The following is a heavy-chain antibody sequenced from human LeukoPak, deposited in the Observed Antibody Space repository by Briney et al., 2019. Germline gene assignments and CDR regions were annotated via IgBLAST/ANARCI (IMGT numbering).Heavy chain of an antibody. J-gene: IGHJ4*02. CDR1: GFSLSTSGMC. CDR2: LDWDGDK. D-gene: IGHD6-19*01. V-gene: IGHV2-70*11. Sequence: SGPTLVNPTQTLTLTCTFSGFSLSTSGMCGSWIRQPPGKALEWLARLDWDGDKWYSTSLKTRLTISKDTSKNQVVLTMTNMDPVDTATYYCARKGSAWNYFDYWGQGALVTVSS. CDR3: ARKGSAWNYFDY.